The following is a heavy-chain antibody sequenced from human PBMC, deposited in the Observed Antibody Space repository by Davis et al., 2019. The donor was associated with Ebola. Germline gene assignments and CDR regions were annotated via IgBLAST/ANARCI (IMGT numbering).Heavy chain of an antibody. CDR1: GGSFSGYY. V-gene: IGHV4-34*01. Sequence: PGGSLRLSCAVYGGSFSGYYWSWIRQPPGKGLEWIGEINHSGSTNYHPSLKTRVTISVDTSKNQFSLKLTSVTAADTAVYYCARGGYDFWSGPRHRFDPWGQGTLATVSS. J-gene: IGHJ5*02. D-gene: IGHD3-3*01. CDR3: ARGGYDFWSGPRHRFDP. CDR2: INHSGST.